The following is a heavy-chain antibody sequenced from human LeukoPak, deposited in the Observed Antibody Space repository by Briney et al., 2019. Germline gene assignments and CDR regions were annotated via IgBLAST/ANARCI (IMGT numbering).Heavy chain of an antibody. Sequence: PGGSLRLSCAASGFTFSSYWMSWVRQAPGKGLEWVANIKQDGSEEYYVDSVKGRFTISRDNAKNSLYLQMNSLRAEDTAVYYCAREYDFWSGYYYFDYWGQGTLVTVPS. D-gene: IGHD3-3*01. V-gene: IGHV3-7*01. CDR3: AREYDFWSGYYYFDY. J-gene: IGHJ4*02. CDR2: IKQDGSEE. CDR1: GFTFSSYW.